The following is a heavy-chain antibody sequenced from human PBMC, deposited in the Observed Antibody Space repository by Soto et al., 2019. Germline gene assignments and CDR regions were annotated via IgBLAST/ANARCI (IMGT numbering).Heavy chain of an antibody. CDR2: INPNSGGT. J-gene: IGHJ6*02. CDR3: AGDLWGVSTYSPRKIYYYYGMDV. V-gene: IGHV1-2*04. CDR1: GYTFTSYY. Sequence: GASVKVSCKASGYTFTSYYMHWVRQAPGQGLEWMGWINPNSGGTNYAQKFQGWVTMTRDTSISTAYMELSRLRSDDTAVYYCAGDLWGVSTYSPRKIYYYYGMDVWGQGTTVTVSS. D-gene: IGHD3-10*01.